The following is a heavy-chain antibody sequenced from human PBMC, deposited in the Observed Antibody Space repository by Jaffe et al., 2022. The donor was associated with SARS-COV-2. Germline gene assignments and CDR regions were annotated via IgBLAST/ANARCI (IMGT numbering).Heavy chain of an antibody. J-gene: IGHJ6*03. CDR1: GYTFTQYA. CDR3: AAAFTGSRTYYMDV. Sequence: QVQLVQSGSELKNPGASMNISCKASGYTFTQYAMNWVRQAPGQGLEWMGWINTNTRNPTYAQAFRGRFVFSLDTSVSTAYLQISSLEAEDTAVYYCAAAFTGSRTYYMDVWGRGTTVTVS. CDR2: INTNTRNP. V-gene: IGHV7-4-1*02. D-gene: IGHD2-15*01.